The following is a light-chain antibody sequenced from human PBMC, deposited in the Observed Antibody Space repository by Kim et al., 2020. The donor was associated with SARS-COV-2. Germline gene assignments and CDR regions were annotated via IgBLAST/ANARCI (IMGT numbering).Light chain of an antibody. V-gene: IGKV1-39*01. Sequence: ASVGDSVTITCRASQTINSLLNWYQQKPVKAPKLLIYATYSLQSGVPSRFRGSGSGTDFTLTISSLQPEDFATYYCQQSFSFPRTFGGGTKVDIK. CDR3: QQSFSFPRT. J-gene: IGKJ4*01. CDR1: QTINSL. CDR2: ATY.